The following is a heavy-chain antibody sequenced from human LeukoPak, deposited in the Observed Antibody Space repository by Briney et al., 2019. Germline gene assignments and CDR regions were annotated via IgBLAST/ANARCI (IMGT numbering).Heavy chain of an antibody. J-gene: IGHJ4*02. D-gene: IGHD5-24*01. CDR3: ARLRDGYNNLSPFDY. CDR2: INYSGST. Sequence: SETLSLTCAVYGGSFTGYYWSWIRQPPGKGLEWIGEINYSGSTKYNPSLKSRVIISVDTSKNQFSLKLSSVTAADTAVYYCARLRDGYNNLSPFDYWGQGTLVTVSS. V-gene: IGHV4-34*01. CDR1: GGSFTGYY.